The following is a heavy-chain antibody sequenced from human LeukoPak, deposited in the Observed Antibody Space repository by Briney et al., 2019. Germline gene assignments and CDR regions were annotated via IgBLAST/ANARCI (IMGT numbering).Heavy chain of an antibody. D-gene: IGHD6-25*01. Sequence: ASVKVSCKASGYTFTSYGISWVRQAPGQGLEWMGWISAYNGNTNYAQRLQGSVTTTTDTSTSTAYMELRSLRSDDTAVYYCARDRIVWKRGEFDCGGQGTLVTVSS. CDR1: GYTFTSYG. J-gene: IGHJ4*02. V-gene: IGHV1-18*01. CDR3: ARDRIVWKRGEFDC. CDR2: ISAYNGNT.